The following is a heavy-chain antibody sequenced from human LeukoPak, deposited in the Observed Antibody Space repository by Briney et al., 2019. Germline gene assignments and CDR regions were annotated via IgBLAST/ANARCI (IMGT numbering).Heavy chain of an antibody. CDR2: INYSGST. CDR3: ARGGTRLYTSGSLDY. J-gene: IGHJ4*02. V-gene: IGHV4-59*01. CDR1: GDSISIYY. D-gene: IGHD6-25*01. Sequence: SETLSLTCSVSGDSISIYYWSWIRQPPGKGLQWIGYINYSGSTNYNPSLKSRVTVSVDTSKNQFSLELSSVTAADTAVYYCARGGTRLYTSGSLDYWGQGILVTVSS.